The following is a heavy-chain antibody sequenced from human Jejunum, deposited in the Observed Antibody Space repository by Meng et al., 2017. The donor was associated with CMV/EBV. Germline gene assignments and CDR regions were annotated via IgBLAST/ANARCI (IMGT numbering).Heavy chain of an antibody. CDR2: IIPITDLA. Sequence: KGSCKTAGDSFSSFAISGVRQGPGQGLEWVGQIIPITDLANYAQRLHGRVTITADKSTATVYMELTSLTSEDTGMYYCVREGGNDYWGQGTQVTVSS. CDR3: VREGGNDY. V-gene: IGHV1-69*04. D-gene: IGHD1-26*01. CDR1: GDSFSSFA. J-gene: IGHJ4*02.